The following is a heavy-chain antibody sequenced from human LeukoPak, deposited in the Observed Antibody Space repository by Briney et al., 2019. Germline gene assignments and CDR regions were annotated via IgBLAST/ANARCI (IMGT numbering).Heavy chain of an antibody. CDR1: GYNFTSYW. V-gene: IGHV5-51*01. J-gene: IGHJ3*02. Sequence: GESLEISCKGSGYNFTSYWIAWVRQMPGKGLEWMGIIYPGDSDTRYSPSFQGQVTISADKSISTAYLQWSGLKASDTAMYYCARQRGVMISDGLHDAFDIWGQGTMVTVSS. CDR2: IYPGDSDT. D-gene: IGHD3-10*01. CDR3: ARQRGVMISDGLHDAFDI.